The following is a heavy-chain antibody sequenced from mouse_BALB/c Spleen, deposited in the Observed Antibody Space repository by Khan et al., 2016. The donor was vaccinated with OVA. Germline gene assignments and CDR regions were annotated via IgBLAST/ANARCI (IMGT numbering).Heavy chain of an antibody. V-gene: IGHV1S135*01. CDR3: TRHGYGAGFTY. Sequence: EVQLQQSGPELMKPGASVKISCKASGYSFTSYYIHWVIQSHGKSLEWIGYIDPFSGDTTYNQKFKGRATLTVDKSSRPDYIHLSNLTSADSAVYYCTRHGYGAGFTYWGQGTLVTVSA. J-gene: IGHJ3*01. D-gene: IGHD2-2*01. CDR2: IDPFSGDT. CDR1: GYSFTSYY.